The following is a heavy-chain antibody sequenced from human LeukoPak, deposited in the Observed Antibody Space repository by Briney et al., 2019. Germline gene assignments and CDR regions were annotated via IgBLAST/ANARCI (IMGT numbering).Heavy chain of an antibody. Sequence: SVKVSCKASGGTFSSYAISWVRQAPGQGLEWMGRIIPILGIANYAQKFQGRVTITADKSTSTACMELSSLRSEDTAVYYCASGDIVVVGDAFDIWGQGTMVTVSS. CDR2: IIPILGIA. J-gene: IGHJ3*02. CDR3: ASGDIVVVGDAFDI. V-gene: IGHV1-69*04. D-gene: IGHD2-15*01. CDR1: GGTFSSYA.